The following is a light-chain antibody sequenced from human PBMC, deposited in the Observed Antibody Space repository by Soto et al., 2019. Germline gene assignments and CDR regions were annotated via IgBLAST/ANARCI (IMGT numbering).Light chain of an antibody. V-gene: IGKV4-1*01. CDR1: QSVLYSSNSKNY. CDR2: WAS. CDR3: QQYFSNPLT. J-gene: IGKJ4*01. Sequence: DIVMTQSPDSLAVSLGERATINCKSSQSVLYSSNSKNYLAWYQQKPGQSPKLLIYWASTRESGVPDRFSGRGSGTDFTLTISSLQAEDVAVYYCQQYFSNPLTFGGGTKVEIK.